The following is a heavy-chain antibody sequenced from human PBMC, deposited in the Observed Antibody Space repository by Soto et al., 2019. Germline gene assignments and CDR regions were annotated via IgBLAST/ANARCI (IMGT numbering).Heavy chain of an antibody. V-gene: IGHV4-31*03. J-gene: IGHJ4*02. Sequence: PSETLSLTCTVSGGSITSSGYYWSWIRQFPGKGLEWIGTIYYSGGTYYNPSLKSRITISLDTSKNQLSLKVISVTAADTAVYFCARQLPDRGLFRFDDWGQGALVT. D-gene: IGHD2-2*01. CDR2: IYYSGGT. CDR3: ARQLPDRGLFRFDD. CDR1: GGSITSSGYY.